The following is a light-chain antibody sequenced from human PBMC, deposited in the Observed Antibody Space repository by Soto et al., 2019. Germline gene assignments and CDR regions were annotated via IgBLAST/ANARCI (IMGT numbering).Light chain of an antibody. Sequence: QTVVTKEPSFSVSPGRTVTLTCGLSSGSVSTSYYPSWYQLTPGQAPRTLIYSTNTRSSGVPNRFSGSILENKAALTITGAQEDDDSDYYCVLYMGPGISVFGGGTKQTVL. CDR3: VLYMGPGISV. V-gene: IGLV8-61*01. CDR2: STN. J-gene: IGLJ3*02. CDR1: SGSVSTSYY.